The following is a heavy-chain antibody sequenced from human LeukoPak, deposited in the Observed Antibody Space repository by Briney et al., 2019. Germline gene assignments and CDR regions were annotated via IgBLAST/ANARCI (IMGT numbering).Heavy chain of an antibody. J-gene: IGHJ3*02. CDR2: IIPIFGTA. CDR1: GGTFSSYA. V-gene: IGHV1-69*05. CDR3: ARETYDSTPWGGAFDI. D-gene: IGHD3-22*01. Sequence: GASVKVSCKASGGTFSSYAISWVRQAPGQGLEWMGGIIPIFGTASYAQKFQGRVTITTDESTSTAYMELSSLRSEDTAVYYCARETYDSTPWGGAFDIWGQGTMVTVSS.